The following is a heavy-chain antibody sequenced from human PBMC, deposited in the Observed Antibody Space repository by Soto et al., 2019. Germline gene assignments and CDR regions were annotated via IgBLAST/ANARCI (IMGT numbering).Heavy chain of an antibody. Sequence: QLQLQESGPGLVKPSETLSLTCTVSGGSISSSSYYWGWIRQPPGKGLEWIGSIYYSGSTYYNPSLKSRATISVDTTKIQFSLELSSVTAAGTAVYYCARQEGYSSSWYRIWGQGTLVTVSS. CDR2: IYYSGST. J-gene: IGHJ4*02. CDR3: ARQEGYSSSWYRI. CDR1: GGSISSSSYY. D-gene: IGHD6-13*01. V-gene: IGHV4-39*01.